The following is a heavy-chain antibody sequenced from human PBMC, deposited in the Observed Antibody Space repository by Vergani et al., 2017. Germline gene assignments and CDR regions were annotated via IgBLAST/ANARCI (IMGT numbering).Heavy chain of an antibody. V-gene: IGHV4-34*01. J-gene: IGHJ6*03. CDR3: ARVLSGQYRGYCSSTSCYKELYYYYYMDV. Sequence: QVQLQESGPGLLKPSETLSLTCAVYGGSFSGYYWSWIRQPPGKGLEWIGEINHSGSTNYNPSLKSRVTISVDTSKNQFSLKLSFVTAADTAVYYCARVLSGQYRGYCSSTSCYKELYYYYYMDVWGKGTTVTVSS. CDR1: GGSFSGYY. CDR2: INHSGST. D-gene: IGHD2-2*02.